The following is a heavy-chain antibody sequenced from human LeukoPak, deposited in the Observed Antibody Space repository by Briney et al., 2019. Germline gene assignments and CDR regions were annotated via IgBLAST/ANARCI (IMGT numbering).Heavy chain of an antibody. J-gene: IGHJ5*02. CDR2: IYWDEYK. Sequence: ESGPTLGHPTAALTLTCSFSGFSLSTSGVGVGWIRQPPGKALERLALIYWDEYKRYIPSLKSRLTITKDTSKNQVVLTMTNMDPVDTATYYCVHRLGSGELTWFDPWGQGTLVTVSS. D-gene: IGHD3-10*01. CDR3: VHRLGSGELTWFDP. CDR1: GFSLSTSGVG. V-gene: IGHV2-5*02.